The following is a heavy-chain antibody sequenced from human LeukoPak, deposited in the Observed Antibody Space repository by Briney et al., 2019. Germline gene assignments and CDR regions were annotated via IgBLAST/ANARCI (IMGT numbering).Heavy chain of an antibody. J-gene: IGHJ5*02. D-gene: IGHD2-2*01. CDR3: ARGDGEISYQVTKNNWFDP. Sequence: GGSLRLFYAASGFSLSSDAMRWVRQSPGKGVEWVSSISGRGVNIYNAHSVKGRFTISRDVSRTTLYLQMNSLRAEDTAVYYCARGDGEISYQVTKNNWFDPWGQGTLVTVSS. CDR2: ISGRGVNI. V-gene: IGHV3-23*01. CDR1: GFSLSSDA.